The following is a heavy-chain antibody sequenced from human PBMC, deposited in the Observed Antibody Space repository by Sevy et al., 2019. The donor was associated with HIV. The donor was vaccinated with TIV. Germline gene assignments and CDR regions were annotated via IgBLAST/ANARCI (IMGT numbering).Heavy chain of an antibody. D-gene: IGHD2-8*02. CDR3: ARRVVYGSSPQKNT. V-gene: IGHV3-74*01. CDR2: IGPDGSTT. J-gene: IGHJ5*02. Sequence: GGSLRLSCTASGFSFSSDWMHWVRQAPGKELMWVSHIGPDGSTTRYADSVKGRFTSSRDNAKNTLVLQMNRLRAKDTVVYYSARRVVYGSSPQKNTWGQGAQVTVSS. CDR1: GFSFSSDW.